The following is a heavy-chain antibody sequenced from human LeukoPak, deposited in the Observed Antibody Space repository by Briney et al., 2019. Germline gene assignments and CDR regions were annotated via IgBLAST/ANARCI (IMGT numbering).Heavy chain of an antibody. CDR3: ARGGWYSYGQY. D-gene: IGHD5-18*01. Sequence: KTSETLSLTCAVYGGSFSGYYWSWIRQPPGKGLEWIGEINHSGSTYYNPSLKSRVTISVDTSKNQFSLKLSSVTAADTAVYYCARGGWYSYGQYWGQGTLVTVSS. V-gene: IGHV4-34*01. CDR1: GGSFSGYY. J-gene: IGHJ4*02. CDR2: INHSGST.